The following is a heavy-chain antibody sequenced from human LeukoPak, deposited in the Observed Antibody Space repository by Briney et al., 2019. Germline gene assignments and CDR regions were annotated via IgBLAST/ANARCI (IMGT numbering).Heavy chain of an antibody. CDR1: GFTFSTFS. CDR2: ITYNSGNV. D-gene: IGHD2-8*01. Sequence: GGSLRLSCEGSGFTFSTFSVNWVRQAPGKGLEWASTITYNSGNVYYADSVKGRFTVSRDNAKSSVFLQMNSLRAEDTAIYYCARDRTGWGMTVPIGYWGQGTLVAVSS. V-gene: IGHV3-21*06. J-gene: IGHJ4*02. CDR3: ARDRTGWGMTVPIGY.